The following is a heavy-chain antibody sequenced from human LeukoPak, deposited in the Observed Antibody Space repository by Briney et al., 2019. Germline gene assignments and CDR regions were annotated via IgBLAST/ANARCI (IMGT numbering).Heavy chain of an antibody. Sequence: GGSLRLSCAASGFTLSSYEMNWVRQAPGKGLEWVSYISSSGSTIYYADSVKGRFTISRDNAKNSLYLQMNSLRAEDTAVYYCARDGGIAAAPRDNWFDPWGHGTLVTVSS. V-gene: IGHV3-48*03. CDR2: ISSSGSTI. D-gene: IGHD6-13*01. CDR1: GFTLSSYE. J-gene: IGHJ5*02. CDR3: ARDGGIAAAPRDNWFDP.